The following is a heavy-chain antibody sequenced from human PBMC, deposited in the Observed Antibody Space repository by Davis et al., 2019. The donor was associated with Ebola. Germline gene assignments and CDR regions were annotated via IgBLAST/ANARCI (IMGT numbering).Heavy chain of an antibody. D-gene: IGHD2-21*02. V-gene: IGHV1-2*06. CDR1: GYTFTAYY. Sequence: ASVKVSCKASGYTFTAYYIHWVRQAPGQGLEWMGRINPNSGGTNYAQKFQGRVTMTRDTSISTAYMELSRLTSDDTAVYYCAGSGVTVRASDFWGQGTLVTVSS. CDR2: INPNSGGT. CDR3: AGSGVTVRASDF. J-gene: IGHJ4*02.